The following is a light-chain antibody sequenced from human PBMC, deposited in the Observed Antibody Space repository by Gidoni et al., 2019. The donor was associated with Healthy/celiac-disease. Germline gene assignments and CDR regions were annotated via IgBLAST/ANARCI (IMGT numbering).Light chain of an antibody. CDR1: QSISSY. Sequence: DIQMTQSPSSLSASVGDRVTITCRASQSISSYLNWYQQKPGKAPKLLIYAASSLQSGVQSRLSGSVSGTDFTLTISSLQPEDVATYYCQQSYSTPPTFGQGTKVEIK. J-gene: IGKJ1*01. CDR2: AAS. V-gene: IGKV1-39*01. CDR3: QQSYSTPPT.